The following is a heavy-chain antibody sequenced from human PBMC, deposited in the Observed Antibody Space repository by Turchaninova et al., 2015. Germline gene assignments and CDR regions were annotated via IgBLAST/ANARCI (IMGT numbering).Heavy chain of an antibody. CDR3: ATGPDSAKAGY. CDR1: SGSFSDYH. J-gene: IGHJ4*02. CDR2: FNHGGNT. D-gene: IGHD6-19*01. Sequence: QVQVQQWGAGLLKPSETLSLTCAVYSGSFSDYHWGWIRQPPGKGLEGIGEFNHGGNTIYNPSLRSRGTMSIDTSKNQFSLKLNSVTAADTAVYYCATGPDSAKAGYWGQGTLVTVSS. V-gene: IGHV4-34*02.